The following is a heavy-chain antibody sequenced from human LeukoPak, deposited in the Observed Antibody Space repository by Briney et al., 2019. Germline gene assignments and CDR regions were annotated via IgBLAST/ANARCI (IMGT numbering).Heavy chain of an antibody. CDR3: ARVVYDSTSGGFDY. J-gene: IGHJ4*02. D-gene: IGHD3-22*01. V-gene: IGHV4-61*02. Sequence: PSETLSLTCTVSGGSISSGSSYWSWIRQPAGKGLEWLGRIYTSGSTNYNPSLKSRVTISVDTSKNQFSLKLSSVTAADTAVYYCARVVYDSTSGGFDYWGQGTLVTVSS. CDR1: GGSISSGSSY. CDR2: IYTSGST.